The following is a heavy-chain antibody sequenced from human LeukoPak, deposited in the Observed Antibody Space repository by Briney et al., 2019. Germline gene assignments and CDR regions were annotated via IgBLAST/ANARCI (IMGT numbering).Heavy chain of an antibody. V-gene: IGHV3-23*01. CDR2: ISDST. Sequence: GGSLRLSCAASGFIFSISTMHWVRQAPGKGLEWASGISDSTYYADSVKGRFTISRDNSRNTLYLQMDSLRAEDTAVYYCAKGRAYSSTSCFDYWGQGTLVTVSS. CDR1: GFIFSIST. D-gene: IGHD2-2*01. J-gene: IGHJ4*02. CDR3: AKGRAYSSTSCFDY.